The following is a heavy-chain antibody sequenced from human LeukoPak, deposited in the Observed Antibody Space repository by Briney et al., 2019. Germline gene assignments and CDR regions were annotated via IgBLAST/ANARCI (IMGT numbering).Heavy chain of an antibody. D-gene: IGHD2-2*01. CDR3: ASPRYCSSTSCYRNYYYYMDV. J-gene: IGHJ6*03. CDR1: GGTFSSYA. Sequence: AASVKVSCKASGGTFSSYAISWVRQAPGQGLEWMGGIIPIFGTANYAQKFQGRVTITADESTSTAYMELSSLRSEDTAVYYCASPRYCSSTSCYRNYYYYMDVWGKGTTVTVSS. CDR2: IIPIFGTA. V-gene: IGHV1-69*13.